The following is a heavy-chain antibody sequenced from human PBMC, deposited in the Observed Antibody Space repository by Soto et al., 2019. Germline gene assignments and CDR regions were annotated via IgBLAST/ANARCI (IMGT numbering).Heavy chain of an antibody. D-gene: IGHD3-22*01. J-gene: IGHJ5*01. CDR3: AKGPDGSGYYHNWFDS. Sequence: GGSLRLSCAASGFTFSDYAMSWVRQAPGKGLEWVSSISRTGDSAYYADSVKGRFAISRDRSKNRLSLQMNSLRVEDTAVYYCAKGPDGSGYYHNWFDSWGQGTLVTVSS. CDR2: ISRTGDSA. V-gene: IGHV3-23*01. CDR1: GFTFSDYA.